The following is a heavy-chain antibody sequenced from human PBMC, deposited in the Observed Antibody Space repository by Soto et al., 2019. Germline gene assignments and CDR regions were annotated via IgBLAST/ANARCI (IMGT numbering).Heavy chain of an antibody. CDR3: TRDASRDSSARGWFDP. V-gene: IGHV4-31*03. CDR2: IASSGST. J-gene: IGHJ5*02. Sequence: SETLSLTCTVSGGSINTGGYFWTWIRQHPGKGLEWIGYIASSGSTYYNPSLKGRLTIAADTSENQFSLRLTSVTAEDTAVYYCTRDASRDSSARGWFDPWGPGTLVTVSS. D-gene: IGHD6-13*01. CDR1: GGSINTGGYF.